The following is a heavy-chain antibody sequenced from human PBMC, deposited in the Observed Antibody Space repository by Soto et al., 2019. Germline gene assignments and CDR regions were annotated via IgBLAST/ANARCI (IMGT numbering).Heavy chain of an antibody. CDR2: ILYDGNNK. CDR1: GFTFSSYG. J-gene: IGHJ4*02. V-gene: IGHV3-30*18. D-gene: IGHD4-17*01. Sequence: QVQLVESGGGVVQPGRSLRLSCAASGFTFSSYGMHWVRQAPGKGLEWVAVILYDGNNKYYADSVKGRFTISRDNFKNTLYLQMDSLRAEDTAMYYCAKDHLETTVTTPSYWGQGTLVTVSS. CDR3: AKDHLETTVTTPSY.